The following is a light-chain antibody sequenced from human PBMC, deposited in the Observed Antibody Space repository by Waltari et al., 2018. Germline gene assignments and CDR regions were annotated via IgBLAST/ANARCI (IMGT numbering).Light chain of an antibody. CDR3: QQRRNWPLT. V-gene: IGKV3-11*01. CDR1: QSVDMY. Sequence: EIVLTQSQATLSLSPGARATLSCRASQSVDMYSTWYQKRPGRAPRLLIYDTSSRATDSPARFSGSGSETDFSLTISSLEADDFAVYYCQQRRNWPLTFGGGTKVEIK. CDR2: DTS. J-gene: IGKJ4*01.